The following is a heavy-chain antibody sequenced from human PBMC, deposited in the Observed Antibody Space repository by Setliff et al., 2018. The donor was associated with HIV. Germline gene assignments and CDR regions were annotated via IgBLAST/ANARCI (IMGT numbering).Heavy chain of an antibody. V-gene: IGHV4-4*07. J-gene: IGHJ4*02. CDR3: ARDPGYTSGSTFHFDY. CDR2: IYSSGST. Sequence: PSETLSLTCNVSGGSMSGYYWNWIRQPAGKGLEWIGRIYSSGSTNHNPSLKSRVTMSVDTSKNQFSLSLSSVTAADTAVYFCARDPGYTSGSTFHFDYWGQGTLVTVSS. D-gene: IGHD5-18*01. CDR1: GGSMSGYY.